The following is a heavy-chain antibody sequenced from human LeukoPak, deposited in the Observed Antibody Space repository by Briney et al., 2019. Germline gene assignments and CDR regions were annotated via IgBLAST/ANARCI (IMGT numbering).Heavy chain of an antibody. Sequence: SETLSLTCAIYGGSFSGYYWSWIRQPPGKGLEWIGEINHSGSTNYNPSLKSRVTISVDTSKNQFSLKLSSVTAADTAVYYCARGLPYWFDPWGQGTLVTVSS. CDR3: ARGLPYWFDP. CDR2: INHSGST. CDR1: GGSFSGYY. V-gene: IGHV4-34*01. J-gene: IGHJ5*02.